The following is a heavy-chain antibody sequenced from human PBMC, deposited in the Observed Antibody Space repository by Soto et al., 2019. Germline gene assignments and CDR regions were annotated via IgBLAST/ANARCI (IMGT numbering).Heavy chain of an antibody. Sequence: AASVKVSCKASGYTFTSYYMHWVRQAPGQGLEWMGIINPSGGSTSYAQKFQGRVTMTRDTSTSTVYMELSSLRSEDTAVYYCARKGARYYYDSSGYDFDYWGQGTLVTVSS. CDR2: INPSGGST. V-gene: IGHV1-46*01. D-gene: IGHD3-22*01. J-gene: IGHJ4*02. CDR1: GYTFTSYY. CDR3: ARKGARYYYDSSGYDFDY.